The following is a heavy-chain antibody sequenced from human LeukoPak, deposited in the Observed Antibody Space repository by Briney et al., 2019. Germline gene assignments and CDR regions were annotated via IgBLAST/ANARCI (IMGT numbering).Heavy chain of an antibody. V-gene: IGHV3-20*04. Sequence: VWSLRLSCAASGFRFDDYGISFVLHVPWKCLDLVSGTNWDGASTGYADSVKGRFTIPRDNVKNFLYLQMNSLRVEDTALYFCGRVYCSTTSCYDYYDYYMDVWGKGTTVTVSS. CDR1: GFRFDDYG. J-gene: IGHJ6*03. D-gene: IGHD2-2*01. CDR3: GRVYCSTTSCYDYYDYYMDV. CDR2: TNWDGAST.